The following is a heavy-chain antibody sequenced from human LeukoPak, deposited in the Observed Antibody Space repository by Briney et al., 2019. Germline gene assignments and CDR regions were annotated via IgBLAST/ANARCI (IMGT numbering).Heavy chain of an antibody. J-gene: IGHJ4*02. Sequence: ASVKVSCKASGYTFTSYYMHWVRQAPGQGLEWMGIINPSGGSTSYAQKFQGRVTMTRDMSTSTVYMELSSLRSEDTAVYYCARADYYDSSGYYSRTFDYWGQGTLVTVSS. V-gene: IGHV1-46*01. CDR2: INPSGGST. D-gene: IGHD3-22*01. CDR3: ARADYYDSSGYYSRTFDY. CDR1: GYTFTSYY.